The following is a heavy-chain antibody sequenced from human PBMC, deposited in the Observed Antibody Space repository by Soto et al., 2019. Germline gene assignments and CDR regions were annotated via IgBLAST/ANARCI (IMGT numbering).Heavy chain of an antibody. D-gene: IGHD2-2*01. CDR2: IDNTMGST. CDR1: GFTFSSYT. V-gene: IGHV3-64D*06. J-gene: IGHJ4*02. Sequence: GGSLRLSCSVSGFTFSSYTMNWVHQAPGKGLEFVSAIDNTMGSTYYADSVKGRFTISRANSQNTLYLHMSSLRAEDTAVYYCAKDYLLVVPAALTNKVGYWGQGTLVTVSS. CDR3: AKDYLLVVPAALTNKVGY.